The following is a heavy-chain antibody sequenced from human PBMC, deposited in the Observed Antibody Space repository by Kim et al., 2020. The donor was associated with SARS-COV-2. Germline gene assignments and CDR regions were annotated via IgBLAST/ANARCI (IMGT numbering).Heavy chain of an antibody. J-gene: IGHJ4*02. CDR2: ISGEGATT. CDR1: GFTFGAYA. D-gene: IGHD6-13*01. Sequence: GGSLRLSCVGSGFTFGAYAMNWVRQAPGKGLEWVSAISGEGATTHYPDSVRGRFTMSRDNSKNTLYLQMDSLRADDTAVYYCAKGSAGRSGITWYYFDSWGQGTLVTVSS. V-gene: IGHV3-23*01. CDR3: AKGSAGRSGITWYYFDS.